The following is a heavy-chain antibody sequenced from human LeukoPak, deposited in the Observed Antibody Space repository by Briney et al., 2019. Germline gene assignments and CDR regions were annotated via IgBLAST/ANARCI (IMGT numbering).Heavy chain of an antibody. Sequence: PGGSLRLSCAASGFTFSSYAMSWVRQAPGKGLEWVSAISGSGGSTYYADSVKGRFTTSRDNSKNTLYLQMNSLRAEDTAVYYCAKDPSQGYYDSSGYYGGDYWGQGTLVTVSS. CDR3: AKDPSQGYYDSSGYYGGDY. CDR2: ISGSGGST. V-gene: IGHV3-23*01. J-gene: IGHJ4*02. D-gene: IGHD3-22*01. CDR1: GFTFSSYA.